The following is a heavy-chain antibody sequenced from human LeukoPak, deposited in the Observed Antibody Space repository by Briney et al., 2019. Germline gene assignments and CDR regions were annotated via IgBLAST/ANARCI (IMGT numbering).Heavy chain of an antibody. CDR1: GGSIRNYF. CDR3: AREIRYFDWLNWFDP. V-gene: IGHV4-4*07. D-gene: IGHD3-9*01. CDR2: IYTSGSI. J-gene: IGHJ5*02. Sequence: PSETLSLTCSVSGGSIRNYFWSWIRQPAGKGLEWIGRIYTSGSIDYKPSLRSRVTISVDTSKNQFSLKLSSVTAADTAVYHCAREIRYFDWLNWFDPWGQGTLVTVSS.